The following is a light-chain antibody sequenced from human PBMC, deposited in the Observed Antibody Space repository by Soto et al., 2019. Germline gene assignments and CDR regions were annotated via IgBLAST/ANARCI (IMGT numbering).Light chain of an antibody. Sequence: EKVMTQSPSTLSVSPGERATPSCRARQSVSSNLAWYPQKPGQALRLLIYGASTRATGIPARFSGSGSGTEFTLTISSLKSEDFAVYSCQQYNNWPLTFGAGTNVDI. CDR2: GAS. CDR3: QQYNNWPLT. V-gene: IGKV3-15*01. CDR1: QSVSSN. J-gene: IGKJ4*01.